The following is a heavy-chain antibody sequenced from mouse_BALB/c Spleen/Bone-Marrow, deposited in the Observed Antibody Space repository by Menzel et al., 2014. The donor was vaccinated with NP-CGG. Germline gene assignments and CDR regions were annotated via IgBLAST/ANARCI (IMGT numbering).Heavy chain of an antibody. Sequence: DVQLVESGGGLVQPGGSLKLSCATSGFTFSDYYTYWVRQTPEKRLEWVAYISNGGGSTYYPDTVKGRFTISRDNAKNTLYLQMSRLKSEDTAMYYCARRTAYAMDYWGQGTSVTVSS. D-gene: IGHD1-2*01. J-gene: IGHJ4*01. V-gene: IGHV5-12*02. CDR2: ISNGGGST. CDR3: ARRTAYAMDY. CDR1: GFTFSDYY.